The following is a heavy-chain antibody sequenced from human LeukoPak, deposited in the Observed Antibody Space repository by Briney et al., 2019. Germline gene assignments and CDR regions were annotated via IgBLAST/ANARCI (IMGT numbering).Heavy chain of an antibody. V-gene: IGHV5-10-1*01. Sequence: GESLKIFCEGSGYRCTNYLISWVRQLAGVCLVCTGWVNYGESYAIYSPSFQGHVTMSADTSLRTVYVHWASLQTSDTATYYCARAATVTGDWYFDYWGPGTLVTVSP. CDR1: GYRCTNYL. J-gene: IGHJ2*01. D-gene: IGHD4-17*01. CDR3: ARAATVTGDWYFDY. CDR2: VNYGESYA.